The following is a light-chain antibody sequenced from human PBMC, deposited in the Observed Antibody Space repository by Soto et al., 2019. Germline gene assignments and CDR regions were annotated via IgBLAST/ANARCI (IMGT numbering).Light chain of an antibody. Sequence: DIQLTQSPSFLSASVGDRVTITCRASQGISSYLAWYQQKPGKAPKLLIYAASTLQSGVPSRFSGSGSGTAFTLTISCLQPEDFATYYCQHLNSYLPLTFGGGTKVEIK. CDR2: AAS. CDR3: QHLNSYLPLT. CDR1: QGISSY. V-gene: IGKV1-9*01. J-gene: IGKJ4*01.